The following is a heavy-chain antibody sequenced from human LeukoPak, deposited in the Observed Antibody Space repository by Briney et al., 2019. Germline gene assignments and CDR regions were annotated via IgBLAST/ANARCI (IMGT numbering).Heavy chain of an antibody. CDR2: FDPEDGET. V-gene: IGHV1-24*01. J-gene: IGHJ5*02. D-gene: IGHD4-23*01. Sequence: ASVKVSCKVSGYTLTELSMHWVRQAPGKGLEWMGGFDPEDGETIYAQKFQGRVTMTRDTSTSTVYMELSSLRSEDTAVYYCARDYGGNSPGNWFDPWGQGTLVTVSS. CDR3: ARDYGGNSPGNWFDP. CDR1: GYTLTELS.